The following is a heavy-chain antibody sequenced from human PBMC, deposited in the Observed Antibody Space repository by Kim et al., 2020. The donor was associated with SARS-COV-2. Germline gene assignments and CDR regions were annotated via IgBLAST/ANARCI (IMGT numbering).Heavy chain of an antibody. V-gene: IGHV3-21*01. CDR1: GFTFSSYR. CDR3: ARGVGWNYVQEEEDYGMDV. CDR2: ISSSSSYI. J-gene: IGHJ6*02. Sequence: GGSLRLSCAASGFTFSSYRITWFLQSPCQLLEWFSSISSSSSYIYYADSVKGRFTISRDNAKNSLYLQMNSLRAEDTAVYYCARGVGWNYVQEEEDYGMDVWGQGTPVTVSS. D-gene: IGHD1-7*01.